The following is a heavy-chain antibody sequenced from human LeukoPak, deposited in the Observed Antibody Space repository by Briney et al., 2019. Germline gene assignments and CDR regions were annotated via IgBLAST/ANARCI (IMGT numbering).Heavy chain of an antibody. Sequence: GASVKVSCKASGYTFTGYYMHWVRQAPGQGLEWMGWINPNSGGTNYAQKLQGRVTMTTDTSTSTAYMELRSLRSDDTAVYYCARRAVAGTSGFDFDYWGQGTLVTVS. D-gene: IGHD6-19*01. CDR3: ARRAVAGTSGFDFDY. CDR2: INPNSGGT. J-gene: IGHJ4*02. CDR1: GYTFTGYY. V-gene: IGHV1-2*02.